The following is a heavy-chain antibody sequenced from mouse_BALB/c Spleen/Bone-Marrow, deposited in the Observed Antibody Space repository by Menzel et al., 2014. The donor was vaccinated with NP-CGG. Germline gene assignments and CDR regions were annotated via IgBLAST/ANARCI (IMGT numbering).Heavy chain of an antibody. V-gene: IGHV1S81*02. CDR2: INPSNGRS. CDR1: GYTFTSYW. Sequence: QVHVKQSGAELVKPGASVKLSCKASGYTFTSYWMHWVKQRPGQGLEWIGEINPSNGRSNYSEKFKSKATLTVDKSSSTTCMQLSSLTSEDSAVYSCARYNAYDWYFDVWGAGTTVTVYS. J-gene: IGHJ1*01. D-gene: IGHD2-2*01. CDR3: ARYNAYDWYFDV.